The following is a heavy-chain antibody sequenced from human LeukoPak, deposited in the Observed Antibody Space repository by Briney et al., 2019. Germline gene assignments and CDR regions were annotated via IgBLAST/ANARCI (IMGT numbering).Heavy chain of an antibody. CDR3: ARGTGWPQFDY. CDR2: TYYKSAWYN. V-gene: IGHV6-1*01. CDR1: GDSVSRDSIA. D-gene: IGHD6-19*01. Sequence: SQTLSLTCAISGDSVSRDSIAWNWIRQSPSRGLECLGRTYYKSAWYNDYAVSVKGRIIIKPDTSKHQFSLQLNSVTPEDTAVYYCARGTGWPQFDYWGQGTLVTVSS. J-gene: IGHJ4*02.